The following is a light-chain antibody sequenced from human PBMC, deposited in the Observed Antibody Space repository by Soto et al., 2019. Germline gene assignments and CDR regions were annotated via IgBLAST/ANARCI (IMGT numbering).Light chain of an antibody. CDR2: DTF. Sequence: EIVLTHSPATLSFSPLKVATLSFSSSQSVSNFLAWYQQKPGQAPRLLIYDTFNRATGIPARFSCSGSGTDFTLTINNLQPEDFAVYYCQQRSNWPINFGQGTRLEIK. J-gene: IGKJ5*01. CDR1: QSVSNF. V-gene: IGKV3-11*01. CDR3: QQRSNWPIN.